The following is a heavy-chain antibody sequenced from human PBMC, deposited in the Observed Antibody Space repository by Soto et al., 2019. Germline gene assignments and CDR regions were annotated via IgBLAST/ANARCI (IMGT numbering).Heavy chain of an antibody. J-gene: IGHJ4*02. Sequence: SETLSLTCTVSGASITGSSYWGWIRQPAGKGLEWIGRFSLSGTTSYNPSLRSRVTMSADVSKNQFSLRLTSVTAADTALYYCARGMTPPGAPAWYYFDSWGQGTLVTVSS. CDR1: GASITGSSY. D-gene: IGHD2-8*02. CDR3: ARGMTPPGAPAWYYFDS. CDR2: FSLSGTT. V-gene: IGHV4-4*07.